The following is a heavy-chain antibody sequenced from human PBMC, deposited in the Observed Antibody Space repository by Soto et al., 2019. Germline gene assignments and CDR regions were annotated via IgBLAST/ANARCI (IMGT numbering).Heavy chain of an antibody. CDR3: ARSGGYSYGPFDY. V-gene: IGHV1-2*04. Sequence: ASVKVSCKASGYTFTGYYMHWVRQAPGQGLEWMGWINPNSGGTNYAQKFRGWVTMTRDTSISTAYMELSRLRSDDTAVYYCARSGGYSYGPFDYWGQGTLVTVSS. D-gene: IGHD5-18*01. CDR1: GYTFTGYY. CDR2: INPNSGGT. J-gene: IGHJ4*02.